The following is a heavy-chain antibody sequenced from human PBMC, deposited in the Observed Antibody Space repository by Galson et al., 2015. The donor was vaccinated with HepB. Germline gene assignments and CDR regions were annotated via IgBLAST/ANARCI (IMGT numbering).Heavy chain of an antibody. V-gene: IGHV3-21*01. Sequence: SLRLSCAASGFTFSSYAMSWVRQAPGKGLGWVSSISSSSSYIYYADSVKGRFTISRDNAKNSLYLQMNSLRAEDTAVYYCARDRVTMVRGVIITELDYWGQGTLVTVSS. CDR2: ISSSSSYI. J-gene: IGHJ4*02. CDR3: ARDRVTMVRGVIITELDY. D-gene: IGHD3-10*01. CDR1: GFTFSSYA.